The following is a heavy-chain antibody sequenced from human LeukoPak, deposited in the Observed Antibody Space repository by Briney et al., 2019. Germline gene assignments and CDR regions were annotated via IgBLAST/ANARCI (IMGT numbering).Heavy chain of an antibody. CDR3: ARGVVVPAAIREYYYYYYMDV. J-gene: IGHJ6*03. CDR2: IIPIFGTA. D-gene: IGHD2-2*02. CDR1: GGTFSSYA. Sequence: SAKDSCKASGGTFSSYAISWVRQAPGQGLEWMGGIIPIFGTANYAQKFQGRVTITTDESTSTAYMELSSLRSEDTAVYYCARGVVVPAAIREYYYYYYMDVWGKGTTVTVSS. V-gene: IGHV1-69*05.